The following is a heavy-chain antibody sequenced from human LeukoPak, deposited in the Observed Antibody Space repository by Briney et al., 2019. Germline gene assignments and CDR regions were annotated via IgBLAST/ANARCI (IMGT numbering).Heavy chain of an antibody. CDR2: INNNGGST. J-gene: IGHJ4*02. V-gene: IGHV3-64*01. D-gene: IGHD1-26*01. Sequence: GGSLRLSCAASGFTFSSYAMHRVRQAPGKGLEYVSAINNNGGSTYYANSVKGRFNISRDNSKNTLYLQMGSLRPEDMAVYYCVRVSGSYGYWGQGTLVTVSS. CDR1: GFTFSSYA. CDR3: VRVSGSYGY.